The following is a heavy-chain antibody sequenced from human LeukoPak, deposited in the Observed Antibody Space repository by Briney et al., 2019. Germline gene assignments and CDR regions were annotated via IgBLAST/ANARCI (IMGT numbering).Heavy chain of an antibody. CDR2: IYPGDPDT. D-gene: IGHD4-17*01. J-gene: IGHJ4*02. V-gene: IGHV5-51*01. Sequence: GESLKISCKGSGYSFTSYWIGWVRQVPGKGLEWMGIIYPGDPDTRYSPSFQGQVTISADKSINTAYLQWSSLKASDTAIYYCARREGYGEFDYWGQGTLVTVSS. CDR3: ARREGYGEFDY. CDR1: GYSFTSYW.